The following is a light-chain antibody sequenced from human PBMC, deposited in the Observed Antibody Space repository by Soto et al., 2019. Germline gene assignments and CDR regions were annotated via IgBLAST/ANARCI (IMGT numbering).Light chain of an antibody. CDR2: DNN. V-gene: IGLV1-51*01. CDR1: SSNIGNNH. CDR3: GSWDRSLRGWV. Sequence: QSVLTQPPSVSAAPGQKVTVSCSGSSSNIGNNHVSWYQHLPGTAPKVLIYDNNKRPSGIPDRFSGSKSATSASLDITGLQTGDEADYYCGSWDRSLRGWVFGGGTKLTVL. J-gene: IGLJ3*02.